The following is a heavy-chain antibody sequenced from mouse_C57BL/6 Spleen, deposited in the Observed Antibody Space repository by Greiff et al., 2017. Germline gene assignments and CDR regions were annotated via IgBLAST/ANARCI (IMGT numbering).Heavy chain of an antibody. CDR1: GFSLTSYG. D-gene: IGHD2-3*01. Sequence: VQLQESGPGLVQPSQSLSITCTASGFSLTSYGVHWVRQSPGKGLEWLGVIWSGGSTDYNAAFISRLSIIKDNSKTQVFFKMNSLQADDTAIYYCARLGDYDGYYDFDYWGQGTTLTVSS. CDR2: IWSGGST. J-gene: IGHJ2*01. CDR3: ARLGDYDGYYDFDY. V-gene: IGHV2-2*01.